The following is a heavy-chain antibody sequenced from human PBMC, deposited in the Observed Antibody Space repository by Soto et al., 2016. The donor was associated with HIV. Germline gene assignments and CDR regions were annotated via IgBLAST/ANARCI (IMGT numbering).Heavy chain of an antibody. J-gene: IGHJ4*02. CDR1: GYTFTDYY. V-gene: IGHV1-69-2*01. Sequence: EVQLVQSAAEVKKPGATVKISRKVSGYTFTDYYIHWVQQAPGKGLEWMGFVDPEDGETKYAQKFQGRVTITADTSTDTAYMEVSNLISEDTAVYYCAPGRGDNWGQGTLVTVSS. CDR2: VDPEDGET. CDR3: APGRGDN.